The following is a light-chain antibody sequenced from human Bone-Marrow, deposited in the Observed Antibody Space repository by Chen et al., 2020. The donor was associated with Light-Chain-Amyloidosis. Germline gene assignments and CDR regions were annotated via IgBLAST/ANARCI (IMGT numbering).Light chain of an antibody. V-gene: IGKV2-28*01. J-gene: IGKJ3*01. CDR3: MQALQTPLT. Sequence: IMMTQSPVSLSVTPGEPASIACRSSQSLLHSNGHNYLDWFLPRPGQSPQLLIYLGSNRVSGVPDRFSGSGSGTDFTLKISRVEAEDVGVYFCMQALQTPLTFGPGTKLDLK. CDR1: QSLLHSNGHNY. CDR2: LGS.